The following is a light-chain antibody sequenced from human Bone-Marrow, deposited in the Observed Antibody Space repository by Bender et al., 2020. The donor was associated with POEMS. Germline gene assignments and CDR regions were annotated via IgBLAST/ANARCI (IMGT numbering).Light chain of an antibody. Sequence: QSALTQPASVSGSPGQSITISCTGTSSDVGSYNLVSWYQQHPGKAPKVMIYEVTKRPSGVSNRFSGSRSGNTASLTISGLQAEDEADYYCSSYTSSSFVVFGGGTKLTVL. V-gene: IGLV2-14*02. CDR3: SSYTSSSFVV. CDR1: SSDVGSYNL. J-gene: IGLJ2*01. CDR2: EVT.